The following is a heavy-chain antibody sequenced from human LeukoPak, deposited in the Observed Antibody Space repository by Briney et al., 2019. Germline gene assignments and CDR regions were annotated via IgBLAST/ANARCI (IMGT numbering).Heavy chain of an antibody. CDR1: GFTFSSFG. D-gene: IGHD5/OR15-5a*01. J-gene: IGHJ4*02. Sequence: PGGSLRLSCAASGFTFSSFGMHWVRQAPGKGLEWVAGISYDGSSKYYADSVKGRFTISRDNSRNTLYLQMNSLRAEDTALCYCAKGTYSVYNSGCAYWGQGTLVTVSS. CDR3: AKGTYSVYNSGCAY. CDR2: ISYDGSSK. V-gene: IGHV3-30*18.